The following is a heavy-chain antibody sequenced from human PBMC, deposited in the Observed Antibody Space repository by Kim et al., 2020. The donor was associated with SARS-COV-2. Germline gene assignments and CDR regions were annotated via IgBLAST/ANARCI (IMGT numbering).Heavy chain of an antibody. D-gene: IGHD3-16*01. V-gene: IGHV3-23*01. J-gene: IGHJ6*02. CDR3: ARDLGGADV. CDR2: GVGT. Sequence: GVGTDYADSVRGRCSISRNNTNNTVFMQMNSVGGDDTAVYYCARDLGGADVWGQGTTVIVSS.